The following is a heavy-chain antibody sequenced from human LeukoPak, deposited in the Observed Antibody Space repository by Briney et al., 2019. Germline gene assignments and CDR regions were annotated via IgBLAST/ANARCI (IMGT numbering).Heavy chain of an antibody. CDR3: ARAPSRRRKIAAAGPNFDY. J-gene: IGHJ4*02. D-gene: IGHD6-13*01. CDR2: MNPNSGNT. CDR1: GYTLTSYD. Sequence: ASVKVSCRASGYTLTSYDINWVRQATGQGLEWMGWMNPNSGNTGYAQKFQGRVTITRNTSISTAYMELSSLRSEDTAVYYCARAPSRRRKIAAAGPNFDYWGQGTLVTVSS. V-gene: IGHV1-8*03.